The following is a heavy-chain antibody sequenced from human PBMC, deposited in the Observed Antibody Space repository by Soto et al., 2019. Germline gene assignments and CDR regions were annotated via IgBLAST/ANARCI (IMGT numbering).Heavy chain of an antibody. V-gene: IGHV3-48*03. CDR3: ARDTGRASADL. CDR2: ISHTDRLT. Sequence: PGGSLRLSCVGSGFTFSYYEMTWVRKAPGKGLERVAFISHTDRLTHYPDSVKGRFTISRDNAKNSLYLEMTNLRVEDTAVYYCARDTGRASADLWGQGNLVSVSS. CDR1: GFTFSYYE. J-gene: IGHJ5*02. D-gene: IGHD6-13*01.